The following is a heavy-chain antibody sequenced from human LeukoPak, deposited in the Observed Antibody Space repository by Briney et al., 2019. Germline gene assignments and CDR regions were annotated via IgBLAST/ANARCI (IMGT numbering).Heavy chain of an antibody. Sequence: GGSLRLSCAASGFIFNNYGLVWVRQAPGEGLEWVSAISNDGGGTTYADFVKGRFTISRDNSKNTLFLQMNSLRAEDTALYYCAKGSSGYFLDLWGRGTLVTVSS. V-gene: IGHV3-23*01. CDR2: ISNDGGGT. J-gene: IGHJ5*02. D-gene: IGHD3-22*01. CDR1: GFIFNNYG. CDR3: AKGSSGYFLDL.